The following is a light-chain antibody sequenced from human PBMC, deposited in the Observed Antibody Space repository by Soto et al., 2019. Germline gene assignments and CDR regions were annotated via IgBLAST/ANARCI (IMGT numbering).Light chain of an antibody. Sequence: EIVLTHSPCTLSLSPVERATLSCSASQSVSSSYLAWYQQKPGQAPRLLIYGASSRATGIPDRFSGSGSGTDFTLTISRLEPEDFAVYYCQQYDNSPITFGQGTRLEIK. CDR3: QQYDNSPIT. CDR1: QSVSSSY. CDR2: GAS. V-gene: IGKV3-20*01. J-gene: IGKJ5*01.